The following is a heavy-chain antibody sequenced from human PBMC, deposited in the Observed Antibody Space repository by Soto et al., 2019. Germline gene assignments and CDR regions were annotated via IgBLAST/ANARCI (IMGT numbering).Heavy chain of an antibody. CDR1: GFTFSSYS. J-gene: IGHJ4*02. CDR2: ISSSSNYI. Sequence: PGGSLRLSCAASGFTFSSYSMNWVRQAPGKGLEWVSSISSSSNYIYYADSVKGRFTISRDNAKNSLYLQMNSLRAEDTAAYYCARAHYYDSSGSHFDYWGQGTLVTVSS. CDR3: ARAHYYDSSGSHFDY. D-gene: IGHD3-22*01. V-gene: IGHV3-21*01.